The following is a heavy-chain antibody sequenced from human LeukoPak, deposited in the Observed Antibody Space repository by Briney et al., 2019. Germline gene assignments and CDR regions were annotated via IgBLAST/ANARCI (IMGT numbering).Heavy chain of an antibody. Sequence: VASVKVSCKASGYTFTNYAINWVRQAPGQGLEWMGGIIPIFGTANYAQKFQGRVTITADESTSTAYMELSSLRSEDTAVYYCARSTVVTEIPYFDYWGQGTLVTVSS. V-gene: IGHV1-69*13. CDR2: IIPIFGTA. J-gene: IGHJ4*02. CDR1: GYTFTNYA. D-gene: IGHD4-23*01. CDR3: ARSTVVTEIPYFDY.